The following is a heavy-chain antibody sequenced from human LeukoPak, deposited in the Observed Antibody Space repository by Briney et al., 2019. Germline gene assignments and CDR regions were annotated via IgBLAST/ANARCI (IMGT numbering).Heavy chain of an antibody. Sequence: SETLSLTCTVSGGSISSYYWSWIRQPPGKGLEWSGYIYYSGSTNYNPSLKSRVTISVDTSKNQFSLKLSSVTAADTAVYYCARDRVAVAGQYQNWFDPWGQGTLVTVSS. V-gene: IGHV4-59*01. CDR3: ARDRVAVAGQYQNWFDP. CDR1: GGSISSYY. J-gene: IGHJ5*02. D-gene: IGHD6-19*01. CDR2: IYYSGST.